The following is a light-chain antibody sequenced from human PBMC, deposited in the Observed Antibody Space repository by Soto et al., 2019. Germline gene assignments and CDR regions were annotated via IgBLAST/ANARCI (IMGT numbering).Light chain of an antibody. J-gene: IGKJ2*01. Sequence: EIVMTQSPATLSVSPGERATLSCRASQSVSSSFAWYQQKPGQPPRLLIYDTSTRATGIPARFSASGSGTEFTLTISSLQSEDFAVYYCQQYNAWPPMYTFGQGTKLEIK. CDR1: QSVSSS. CDR2: DTS. V-gene: IGKV3-15*01. CDR3: QQYNAWPPMYT.